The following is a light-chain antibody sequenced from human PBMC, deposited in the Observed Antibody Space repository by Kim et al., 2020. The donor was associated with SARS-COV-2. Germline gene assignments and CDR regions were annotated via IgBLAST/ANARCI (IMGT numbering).Light chain of an antibody. Sequence: DIQMTQSPSSLSASVGDRVTITCRASQSISSYLNWYQQKPGKAPKLLIYAASSLQSGVPSRFSGSGSGTDFTLTISSLQPEDFATYYCRQSYSTPWAFGQEAKVDIK. CDR3: RQSYSTPWA. V-gene: IGKV1-39*01. CDR2: AAS. J-gene: IGKJ1*01. CDR1: QSISSY.